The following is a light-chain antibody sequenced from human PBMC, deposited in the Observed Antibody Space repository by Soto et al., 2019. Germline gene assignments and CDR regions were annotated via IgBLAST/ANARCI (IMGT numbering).Light chain of an antibody. V-gene: IGKV3-15*01. CDR3: QQYNKWPLT. Sequence: EIVMTQPPATLSVSPGERVTLSCRASQSVSNNLAWYQQKPGQAPRLLISVVSSRATSIPARFSGSGSATDFTLTISSLQSEDFAVYYCQQYNKWPLTFGGGTRVEIK. CDR2: VVS. J-gene: IGKJ4*01. CDR1: QSVSNN.